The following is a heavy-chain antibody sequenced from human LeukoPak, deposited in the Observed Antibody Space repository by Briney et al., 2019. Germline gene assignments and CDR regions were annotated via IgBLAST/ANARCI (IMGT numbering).Heavy chain of an antibody. V-gene: IGHV3-21*01. CDR1: GFTFSRYS. CDR3: ARDPPLEWLNY. J-gene: IGHJ4*02. CDR2: ISSSGTYI. D-gene: IGHD3-3*01. Sequence: PGGSLRLSCAASGFTFSRYSMNWVRQAPGKGLEWVSSISSSGTYIYYADSVKGRFTISRDDAKNSLYLQMNSLRAEDTAIYYCARDPPLEWLNYWGQGTLVTVSS.